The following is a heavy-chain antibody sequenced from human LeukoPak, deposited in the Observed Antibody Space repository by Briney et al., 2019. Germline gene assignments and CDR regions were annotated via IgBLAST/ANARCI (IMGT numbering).Heavy chain of an antibody. V-gene: IGHV3-33*08. CDR3: ARAGWNYDILTGYPDY. D-gene: IGHD3-9*01. J-gene: IGHJ4*02. Sequence: GGSLRLSCVASGFTFSSYGMHWVRQAPGKGLEWVAVIWYDGSNKYYADSVKGRFTISRDNSKNTLYLQMNSLRAEDTAVYYCARAGWNYDILTGYPDYWGQGTLVTVSS. CDR1: GFTFSSYG. CDR2: IWYDGSNK.